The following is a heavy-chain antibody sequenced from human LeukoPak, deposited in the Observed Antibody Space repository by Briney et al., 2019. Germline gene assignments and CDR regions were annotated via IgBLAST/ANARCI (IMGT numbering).Heavy chain of an antibody. CDR2: ISGSGDTT. CDR3: AKDRDHSVGATKIYPDAFDI. J-gene: IGHJ3*02. D-gene: IGHD1-26*01. V-gene: IGHV3-23*01. Sequence: GGSLRLSCAASGFTFSNYAMSWVRQAPGKGLEWVSAISGSGDTTYYADSVKGRFTISRDNSKNTLYLQMNSLRAEDTAVYYCAKDRDHSVGATKIYPDAFDIWGQGTMVTVSS. CDR1: GFTFSNYA.